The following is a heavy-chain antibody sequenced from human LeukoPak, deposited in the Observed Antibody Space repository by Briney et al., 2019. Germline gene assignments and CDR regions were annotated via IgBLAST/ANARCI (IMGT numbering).Heavy chain of an antibody. J-gene: IGHJ4*02. CDR1: EFTFSTYS. D-gene: IGHD5-18*01. V-gene: IGHV3-48*02. CDR2: ISSGSSTI. CDR3: ARVAEIQLWLRSAFDY. Sequence: GGSLRLSCAASEFTFSTYSMNWVRQAPGKGLEWVSFISSGSSTIYYADSVKGRFTISRDNAKSSLYLQMNSLRDEDTAVYYCARVAEIQLWLRSAFDYWGQGTLVTVSS.